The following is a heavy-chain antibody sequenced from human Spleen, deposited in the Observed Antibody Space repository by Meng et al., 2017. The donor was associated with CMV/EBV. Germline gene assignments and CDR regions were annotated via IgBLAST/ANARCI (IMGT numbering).Heavy chain of an antibody. J-gene: IGHJ6*02. CDR3: ARDPRGPIVVVPAAIREGGMDV. D-gene: IGHD2-2*02. V-gene: IGHV3-21*01. Sequence: GESLKISCAASGFTFSSYSMNWVRQAPGKGLEWVSSISSSSSYIYYADSVKGRFTISRDNAKNSLYLQMNSLRAEDTAVYYCARDPRGPIVVVPAAIREGGMDVWGQGTTVTVSS. CDR2: ISSSSSYI. CDR1: GFTFSSYS.